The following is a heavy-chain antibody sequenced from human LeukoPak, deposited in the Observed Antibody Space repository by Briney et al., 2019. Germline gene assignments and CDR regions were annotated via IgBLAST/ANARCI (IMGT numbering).Heavy chain of an antibody. CDR3: AKDRSGSYDY. D-gene: IGHD1-26*01. J-gene: IGHJ4*02. CDR2: ISYDGSNK. CDR1: GFTFSSHG. V-gene: IGHV3-30*18. Sequence: GGSLRLSCAASGFTFSSHGVHWVRQAPGKGLEWVAVISYDGSNKYYADSVKGRFTISRDNSKNTLYLQMNSLRAEDTAVYYCAKDRSGSYDYWGQGTLVTVSS.